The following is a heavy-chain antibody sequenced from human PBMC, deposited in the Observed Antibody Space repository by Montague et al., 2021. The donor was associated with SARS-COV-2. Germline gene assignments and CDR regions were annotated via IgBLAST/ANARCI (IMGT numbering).Heavy chain of an antibody. CDR3: ARVGRLELVGLYGMDV. Sequence: SETLSLTCTVSGGSISSSSYYWGWIRQPPGKGLEWIGSIYYSGSTYYNPSLKSRVTISVDTSKNQFSLKLSSVTAADTAVYYCARVGRLELVGLYGMDVWGQGTTVTVFS. V-gene: IGHV4-39*07. J-gene: IGHJ6*02. CDR1: GGSISSSSYY. CDR2: IYYSGST. D-gene: IGHD6-13*01.